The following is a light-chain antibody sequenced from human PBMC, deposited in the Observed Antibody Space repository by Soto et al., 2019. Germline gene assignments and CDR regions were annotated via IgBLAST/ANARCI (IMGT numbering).Light chain of an antibody. J-gene: IGKJ3*01. Sequence: DIQMTQSPTALSASVGDRVTITCRASQGISNYVAWYQQIPGKAPKLLIYAASTLQSGVPSRFSGSGSGTDFTLTINGLQPEDVATYSCKKYSSVPVFGPGTKVEIK. CDR2: AAS. V-gene: IGKV1-27*01. CDR3: KKYSSVPV. CDR1: QGISNY.